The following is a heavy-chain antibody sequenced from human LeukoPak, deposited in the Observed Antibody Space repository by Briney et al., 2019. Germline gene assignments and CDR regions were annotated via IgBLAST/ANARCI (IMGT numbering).Heavy chain of an antibody. Sequence: GSLRLSCAASGFTFSSYSMNWVRQPPGKGLEWIGSIYYSGSTYYNPSLKSRVTISVDTSKNQFSLKLSSVTAADTAVYYCARHGGWFGEFILVWGQGTLVTVSS. D-gene: IGHD3-10*01. CDR1: GFTFSSYSMN. CDR2: IYYSGST. CDR3: ARHGGWFGEFILV. J-gene: IGHJ4*02. V-gene: IGHV4-39*01.